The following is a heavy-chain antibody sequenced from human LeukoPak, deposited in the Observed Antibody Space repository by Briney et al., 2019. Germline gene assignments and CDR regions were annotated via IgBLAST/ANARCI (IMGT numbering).Heavy chain of an antibody. CDR3: AGDRWRGAPDYFDC. CDR1: GFSLTHDA. V-gene: IGHV3-30*03. Sequence: GGSLRLSCAASGFSLTHDAIHWVRQAPGKGLEWVTVVSKDTVTKFYRDSVKGRFTVSTDSSKNTVYLQMTGLRSEDTAVYYCAGDRWRGAPDYFDCWGQGTLVTVSS. CDR2: VSKDTVTK. D-gene: IGHD1-26*01. J-gene: IGHJ4*02.